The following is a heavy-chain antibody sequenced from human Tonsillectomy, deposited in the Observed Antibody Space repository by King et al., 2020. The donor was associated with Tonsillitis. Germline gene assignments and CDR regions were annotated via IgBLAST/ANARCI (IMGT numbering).Heavy chain of an antibody. J-gene: IGHJ5*02. D-gene: IGHD2-15*01. CDR2: IYSSGST. CDR3: AKDSDCRGGGCYPGLNWSDP. Sequence: QLQESGPGLVKPSETLSLTCTVSGGSISTYYWSWIRQPPGKGLEWVGDIYSSGSTNYNPSLKSRVTISVDTSKNQFSLKLSSVTAADTAVYYCAKDSDCRGGGCYPGLNWSDPGGQGPLVPVPS. CDR1: GGSISTYY. V-gene: IGHV4-59*01.